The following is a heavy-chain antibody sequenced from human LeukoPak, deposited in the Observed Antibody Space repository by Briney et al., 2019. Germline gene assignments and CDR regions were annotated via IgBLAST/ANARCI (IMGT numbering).Heavy chain of an antibody. CDR3: ARTIIPYYYYYGMDV. D-gene: IGHD3-3*01. Sequence: ASMKVSCKASGYTFTSYYMHWVRQAPGQGLEWMGIINPSGGSTSYAQKFQGRVTMTRDTSTSTVYMELSSLRSEDTAVYYCARTIIPYYYYYGMDVWGQGTTVTVSS. CDR2: INPSGGST. J-gene: IGHJ6*02. CDR1: GYTFTSYY. V-gene: IGHV1-46*01.